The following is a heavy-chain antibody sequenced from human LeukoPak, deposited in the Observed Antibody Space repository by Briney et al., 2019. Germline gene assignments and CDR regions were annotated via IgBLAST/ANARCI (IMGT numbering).Heavy chain of an antibody. J-gene: IGHJ4*02. CDR3: ARLPPDAASYYYFDY. CDR2: IFYSGST. V-gene: IGHV4-39*01. D-gene: IGHD2-15*01. Sequence: PSETLSLTCTVSGGSISSSSYYWGWIRQPPGKGLEWIGSIFYSGSTYYIPSLKSRVTISVDTSKNQFSLKLSSVTAADTAVYYCARLPPDAASYYYFDYWGQGTLVTVSS. CDR1: GGSISSSSYY.